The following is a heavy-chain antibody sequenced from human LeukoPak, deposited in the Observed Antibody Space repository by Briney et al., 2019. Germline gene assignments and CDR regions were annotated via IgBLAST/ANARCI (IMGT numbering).Heavy chain of an antibody. V-gene: IGHV3-23*01. J-gene: IGHJ4*02. CDR3: AKSRGGYHQIYYFDY. D-gene: IGHD5-12*01. CDR1: GFTFSSYG. CDR2: ISGSGGST. Sequence: PGGSLRLSCAASGFTFSSYGMSWVRQAPGKGLEWVSAISGSGGSTYYADSVKGRFTISRDNSKNTLYLQMNSLRAEDTAVYYCAKSRGGYHQIYYFDYWGQGTLVTVSS.